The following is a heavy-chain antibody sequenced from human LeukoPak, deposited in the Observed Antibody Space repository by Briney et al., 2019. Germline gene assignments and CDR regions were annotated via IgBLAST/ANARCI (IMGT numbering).Heavy chain of an antibody. V-gene: IGHV3-9*01. CDR3: AKDQSENYYMDV. CDR1: GFTFDDYA. CDR2: ISWNSGSK. J-gene: IGHJ6*03. Sequence: PPGGSLRLSCAASGFTFDDYAMHWVRQAPGEGLEWVSGISWNSGSKGYADSVKGRFTISRDNAKNSLYLQMNSLRAEDTALYYCAKDQSENYYMDVWGKGTTVTVSS.